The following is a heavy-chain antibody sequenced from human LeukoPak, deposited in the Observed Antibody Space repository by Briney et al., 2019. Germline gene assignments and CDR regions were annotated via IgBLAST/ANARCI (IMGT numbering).Heavy chain of an antibody. CDR3: ARRGYCSGGSCSGFDP. V-gene: IGHV5-51*01. Sequence: GESLKISCKGSGYSFTSYWIGWVRQMPGKGLEWMGIIYPGDSDTRYSPSFQGQVTISADKSISTAYLQWSSLKASDTAMYYCARRGYCSGGSCSGFDPWGQGTLVTVSS. CDR2: IYPGDSDT. CDR1: GYSFTSYW. D-gene: IGHD2-15*01. J-gene: IGHJ5*02.